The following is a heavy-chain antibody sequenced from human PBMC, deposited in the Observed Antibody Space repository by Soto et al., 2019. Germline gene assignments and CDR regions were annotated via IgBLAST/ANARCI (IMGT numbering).Heavy chain of an antibody. CDR3: GAGQYFSDY. Sequence: GGSLRLSCAASGFTFSSYGMHWVRQAPGKGLEWVALISYDGSDKYYADSVKGRFTISRDNSKNTLYLQMNSPRVEDTAVYYCGAGQYFSDYWGQGTLVTVSS. CDR1: GFTFSSYG. CDR2: ISYDGSDK. J-gene: IGHJ4*02. V-gene: IGHV3-30*03. D-gene: IGHD6-13*01.